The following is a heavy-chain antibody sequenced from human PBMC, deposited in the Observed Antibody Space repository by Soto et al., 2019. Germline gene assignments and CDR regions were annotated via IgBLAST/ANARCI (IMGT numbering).Heavy chain of an antibody. Sequence: WSLRLSCAASGFTFSSYWMHWVRQAPGKGLVWVSRINSVGSSTSYADSVKGRFTISRDNAKNTLYLQMNSLRAEDTAVYYCARSGSSCLYYYNYGMDVWGQGTTVTVSS. CDR3: ARSGSSCLYYYNYGMDV. CDR1: GFTFSSYW. V-gene: IGHV3-74*01. J-gene: IGHJ6*02. D-gene: IGHD6-13*01. CDR2: INSVGSST.